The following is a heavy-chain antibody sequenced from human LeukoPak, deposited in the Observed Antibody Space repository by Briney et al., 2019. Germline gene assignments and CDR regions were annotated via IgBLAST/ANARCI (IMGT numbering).Heavy chain of an antibody. CDR3: ARGGKGNVWGNYRYPYYFDD. D-gene: IGHD3-16*02. J-gene: IGHJ4*02. Sequence: GGSLRLSCAASGFTFEDYGMSWVRQAPGKGLEGVSGINWNGISTGYADSVKGRFTISRDNAKNSLYLQMNSLRAEDTALYHCARGGKGNVWGNYRYPYYFDDWGQGTLVTVSS. CDR1: GFTFEDYG. V-gene: IGHV3-20*01. CDR2: INWNGIST.